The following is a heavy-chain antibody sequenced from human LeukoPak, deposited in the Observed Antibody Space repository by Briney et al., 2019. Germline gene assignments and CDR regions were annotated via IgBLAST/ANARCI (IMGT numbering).Heavy chain of an antibody. CDR1: GGSISSSNYY. CDR2: IYYSGST. J-gene: IGHJ4*02. V-gene: IGHV4-39*07. CDR3: ARVETAMAYFDY. D-gene: IGHD5-18*01. Sequence: SETLSLTCTVSGGSISSSNYYWGWIRQPPGKGLEWIGNIYYSGSTYYNPSLKSRVTISVDTSKNQFSLKLSSVTAADTAVYYCARVETAMAYFDYWGQGTLVTVSS.